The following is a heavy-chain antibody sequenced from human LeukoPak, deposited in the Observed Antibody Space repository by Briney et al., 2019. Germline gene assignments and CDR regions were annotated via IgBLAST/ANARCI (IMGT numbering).Heavy chain of an antibody. Sequence: GGSLRLSCAASGFTFSSYAMSWVRQAPGKGLEWVSAVSGSGGSTYYADSVKGRFTISRDNSKNTLYLQMNSLRAEDTAVYYCAKALAAAADGIVDYWGQGTLVTVSS. CDR3: AKALAAAADGIVDY. V-gene: IGHV3-23*01. CDR2: VSGSGGST. J-gene: IGHJ4*02. D-gene: IGHD6-13*01. CDR1: GFTFSSYA.